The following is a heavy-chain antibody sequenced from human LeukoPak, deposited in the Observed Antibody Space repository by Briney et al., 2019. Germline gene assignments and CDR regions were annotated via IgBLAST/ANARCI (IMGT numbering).Heavy chain of an antibody. Sequence: PSETLSLTCTVSGGSISSSSYYWGWIRQPPGKGLEWIGSIYYSGSTYYNPSLKSRVTISLDTSKNQFSLNLSSVTAADTAVYYCARVIGAAPYYFDYWGQGTLVTVSS. CDR1: GGSISSSSYY. CDR2: IYYSGST. CDR3: ARVIGAAPYYFDY. D-gene: IGHD2/OR15-2a*01. V-gene: IGHV4-39*07. J-gene: IGHJ4*02.